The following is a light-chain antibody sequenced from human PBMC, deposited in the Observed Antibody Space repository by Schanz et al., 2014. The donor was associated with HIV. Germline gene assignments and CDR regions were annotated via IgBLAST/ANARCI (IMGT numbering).Light chain of an antibody. CDR2: GAS. Sequence: EIVLTQSPGTLSLSPGERATLSCRASQSVSSSYLAWYQQKPGQAPRLLIYGASSRATGIPDRFSGSGSGTDFILTISSLEPEDFAVYYCQQRSNWSITFGQGTRLEIK. V-gene: IGKV3D-20*02. CDR3: QQRSNWSIT. J-gene: IGKJ5*01. CDR1: QSVSSSY.